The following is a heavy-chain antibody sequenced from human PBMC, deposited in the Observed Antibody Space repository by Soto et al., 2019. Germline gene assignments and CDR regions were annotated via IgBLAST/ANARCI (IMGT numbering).Heavy chain of an antibody. CDR1: GFTFSSYA. D-gene: IGHD3-16*01. Sequence: GGSLRLSCAASGFTFSSYAMHWVRQAPGKGLEWVAVISYDGSNKYYADSAKGRFTISRDNSKNTLYLQMNSLRAEDTAVYYCARGQGVYAAFDIWGQGTMVTVSS. CDR3: ARGQGVYAAFDI. J-gene: IGHJ3*02. V-gene: IGHV3-30-3*01. CDR2: ISYDGSNK.